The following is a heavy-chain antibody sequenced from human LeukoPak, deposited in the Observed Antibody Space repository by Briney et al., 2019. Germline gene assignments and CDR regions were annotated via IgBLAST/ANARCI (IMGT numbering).Heavy chain of an antibody. V-gene: IGHV3-9*01. Sequence: QPGGSLRLSCAASGFTFDDYAMHWVRQAPGKGLEWVSGISWNSGGIGYADSVKGRFTISRDNAKNSLYLQMNSLRAEDTALYYCAGVDALITGTPYWGQGTLVTVSS. CDR1: GFTFDDYA. D-gene: IGHD1-20*01. J-gene: IGHJ4*02. CDR2: ISWNSGGI. CDR3: AGVDALITGTPY.